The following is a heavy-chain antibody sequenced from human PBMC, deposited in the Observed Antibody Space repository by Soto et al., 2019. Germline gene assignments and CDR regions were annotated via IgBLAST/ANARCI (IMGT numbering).Heavy chain of an antibody. Sequence: VQLVESGGGVVQPGRSLRLSCAASGFTFSSYGIHWVRQAPGKGLEWVAVISYDGSNRYYADSVKGRITISRDNSKNTLYLQMNSLRAEDTAVYYCAKGGYYDSSGYLGWLDYWGQGTLVTVSS. D-gene: IGHD3-22*01. CDR1: GFTFSSYG. J-gene: IGHJ4*02. CDR3: AKGGYYDSSGYLGWLDY. V-gene: IGHV3-30*18. CDR2: ISYDGSNR.